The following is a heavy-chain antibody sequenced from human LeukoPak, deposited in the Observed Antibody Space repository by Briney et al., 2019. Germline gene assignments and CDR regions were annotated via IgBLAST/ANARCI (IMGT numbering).Heavy chain of an antibody. V-gene: IGHV3-30*18. D-gene: IGHD3-10*01. J-gene: IGHJ4*02. CDR3: AKDFYFAVVRGVYYFDY. Sequence: GGSLRLSCAASGFTFSSYGMHWVRQAPGKGLEWVAVISYDGSNKYYADSAKGRFTISRDNSKNTLYLQMNSLRAEDTAVYYCAKDFYFAVVRGVYYFDYWGQGTLVTVSS. CDR2: ISYDGSNK. CDR1: GFTFSSYG.